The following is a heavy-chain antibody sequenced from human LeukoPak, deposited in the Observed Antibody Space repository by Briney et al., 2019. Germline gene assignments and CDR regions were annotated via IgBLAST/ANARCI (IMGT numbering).Heavy chain of an antibody. J-gene: IGHJ4*02. V-gene: IGHV1-18*01. CDR2: ISGYNGNT. Sequence: PVASVKVSCKASGYTFTNYGIRWVRQAPGQGLEWMGWISGYNGNTNYAQKLQGRVTMTTDTSTSTAYMELRSLRSDDTAVYYCARANYYDSSGYYVAFWGQGTLVTVSS. CDR1: GYTFTNYG. D-gene: IGHD3-22*01. CDR3: ARANYYDSSGYYVAF.